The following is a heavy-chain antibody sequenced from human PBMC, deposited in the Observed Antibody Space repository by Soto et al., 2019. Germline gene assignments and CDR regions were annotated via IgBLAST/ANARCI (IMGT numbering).Heavy chain of an antibody. V-gene: IGHV3-23*01. D-gene: IGHD6-6*01. J-gene: IGHJ3*02. CDR1: GFTFSSYA. CDR2: ISGSGGST. Sequence: GGSLRLSCAASGFTFSSYAMSWVRQAPGKGLEWVSAISGSGGSTYYADSVKGRFTISRDNSKNTLYLQMNSLRAEDTTVCYGAKDRDCDDEVSGRPDAFDIWGQGTMVTVSS. CDR3: AKDRDCDDEVSGRPDAFDI.